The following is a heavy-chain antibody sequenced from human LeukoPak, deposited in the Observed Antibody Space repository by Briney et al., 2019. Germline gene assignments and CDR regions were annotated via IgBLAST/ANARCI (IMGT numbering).Heavy chain of an antibody. Sequence: GGSLRLSCAASGFTFDDYAMHWVRQAPGKGLEWVSGVSWNSGSIGYADSVKGRFTISRDNAKNSLYLQMNSLRAEDMALYYCAKDSGIQSFDYWGQGTLVTVSS. D-gene: IGHD5-18*01. V-gene: IGHV3-9*03. CDR1: GFTFDDYA. CDR2: VSWNSGSI. CDR3: AKDSGIQSFDY. J-gene: IGHJ4*02.